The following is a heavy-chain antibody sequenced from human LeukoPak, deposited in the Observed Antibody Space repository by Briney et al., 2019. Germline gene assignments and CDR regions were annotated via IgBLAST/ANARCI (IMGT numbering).Heavy chain of an antibody. J-gene: IGHJ4*02. CDR3: ARWVSAYCSGGSCRKLAPYYFDY. CDR2: INHSGST. V-gene: IGHV4-34*01. Sequence: GSLRLSRAASGFTFSSYAMSWIRQPPGKGLEWIGEINHSGSTNYNPSLKSRVTISVDTSKNQFSLKLSSVTAADTAVYYCARWVSAYCSGGSCRKLAPYYFDYWGQGTLVTVSS. CDR1: GFTFSSYA. D-gene: IGHD2-15*01.